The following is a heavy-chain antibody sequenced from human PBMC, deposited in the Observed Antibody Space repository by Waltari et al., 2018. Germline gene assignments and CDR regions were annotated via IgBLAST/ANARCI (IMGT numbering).Heavy chain of an antibody. J-gene: IGHJ6*02. CDR3: ARAESGGMFDYYYGMDV. Sequence: ELQLVESGGGLIQPGGSLRLSCAASVFNVNTNSMSWVRQALGKGLEWISVIYSGGITYYADSVKGRFTISRDSYRNTLSLQMISLRAEDTAVYYCARAESGGMFDYYYGMDVWGQGTTVTVSS. CDR2: IYSGGIT. V-gene: IGHV3-53*01. CDR1: VFNVNTNS. D-gene: IGHD2-15*01.